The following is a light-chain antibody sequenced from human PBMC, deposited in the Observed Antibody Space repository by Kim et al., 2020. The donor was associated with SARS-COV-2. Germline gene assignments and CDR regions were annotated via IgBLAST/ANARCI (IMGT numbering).Light chain of an antibody. CDR2: YHS. J-gene: IGLJ3*02. V-gene: IGLV3-21*04. CDR3: QVWDGSMDGV. CDR1: NIRSNI. Sequence: VAPGKTARITCGGNNIRSNIAHSYQLRPGLSPMLGIYYHSQRPSGSPDRFSCPNSGDAATLSIRRVGVGDGAGISCQVWDGSMDGVFGGGTQLTVL.